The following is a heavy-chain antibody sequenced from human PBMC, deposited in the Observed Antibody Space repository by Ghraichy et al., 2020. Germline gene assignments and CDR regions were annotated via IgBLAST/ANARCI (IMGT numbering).Heavy chain of an antibody. D-gene: IGHD2-2*01. CDR3: ARGLYCSSTSCYSGYYYYYGMDG. Sequence: GGSLRLSCAASGFTVSSNYMSWVRQAPGKGLEWVSVIYSGGSTYYADSVKGRFTISRDNSKNTLYLQMNSLRAEDTAVYYCARGLYCSSTSCYSGYYYYYGMDGWSQGTTVTVSS. J-gene: IGHJ6*02. V-gene: IGHV3-53*01. CDR2: IYSGGST. CDR1: GFTVSSNY.